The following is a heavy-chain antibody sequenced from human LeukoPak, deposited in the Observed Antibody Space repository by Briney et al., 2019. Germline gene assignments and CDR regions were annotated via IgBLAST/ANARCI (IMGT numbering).Heavy chain of an antibody. Sequence: GESLKISCEGSGYSFSIYWIGWVRQMPGQGLEWMGIIYPDDSNTIYGPSFQGQVTISADKSIDTAYLEWSSLKASDTAIYYCARQGAAGKYYYYYMDVWGKGTTVTVSS. CDR3: ARQGAAGKYYYYYMDV. CDR1: GYSFSIYW. CDR2: IYPDDSNT. J-gene: IGHJ6*03. V-gene: IGHV5-51*01. D-gene: IGHD6-13*01.